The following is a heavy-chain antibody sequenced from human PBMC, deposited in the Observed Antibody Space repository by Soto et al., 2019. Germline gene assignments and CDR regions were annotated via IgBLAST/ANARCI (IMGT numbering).Heavy chain of an antibody. D-gene: IGHD1-26*01. CDR1: GYTFTSYA. CDR3: ARDIEISQAGPTWYYYGMDV. Sequence: ASVKVSCKASGYTFTSYAMHWVRQAPGQRLEWMGWINAGNGNTKYSQKFQGRVTITRDTSASTAYMELSSLRSEDTAVYYCARDIEISQAGPTWYYYGMDVWGKGTTVTVSS. V-gene: IGHV1-3*01. J-gene: IGHJ6*04. CDR2: INAGNGNT.